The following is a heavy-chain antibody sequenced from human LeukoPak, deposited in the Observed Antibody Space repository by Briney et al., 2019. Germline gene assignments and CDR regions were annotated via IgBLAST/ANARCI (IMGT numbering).Heavy chain of an antibody. Sequence: PSQTLSLTCTVSGGSISSGSYYWSWIRQPAGKGLEWIGRIYTSGSTNYNPSLKSRVTISVDTSKNQFSLKLSSVTAADTAVYYCTRNSGWYGISWGQGTLVIVSS. CDR1: GGSISSGSYY. V-gene: IGHV4-61*02. CDR2: IYTSGST. CDR3: TRNSGWYGIS. D-gene: IGHD6-19*01. J-gene: IGHJ4*02.